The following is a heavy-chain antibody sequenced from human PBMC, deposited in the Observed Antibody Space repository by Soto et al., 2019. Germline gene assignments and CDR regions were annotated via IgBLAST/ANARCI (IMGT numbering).Heavy chain of an antibody. CDR1: GYTFTSYG. V-gene: IGHV1-18*01. Sequence: QVQLVQSGVEVKKPGASVKVSCKASGYTFTSYGISWVRQAPGQGLEWMGWISAYNGNTNYAQKLQGRVTMTTDTSTSTAYMELRSLRSDDTAVYYCARDGYYDSSGYRSDFDYWGQGTLVTVSS. D-gene: IGHD3-22*01. J-gene: IGHJ4*02. CDR2: ISAYNGNT. CDR3: ARDGYYDSSGYRSDFDY.